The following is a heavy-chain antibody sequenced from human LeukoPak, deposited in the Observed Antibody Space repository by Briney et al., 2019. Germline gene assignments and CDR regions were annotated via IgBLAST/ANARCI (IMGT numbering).Heavy chain of an antibody. CDR2: IYYSGST. Sequence: SETLSLTCAVSGGSISSGGYSWSWIRQPPGKGLEWIGYIYYSGSTNYNPSLKSRVTISVDTSKNQFSLKLSSVTAADTAVYYCARARYSYSDYWGQGTLVTVSS. CDR1: GGSISSGGYS. CDR3: ARARYSYSDY. D-gene: IGHD5-18*01. V-gene: IGHV4-61*08. J-gene: IGHJ4*02.